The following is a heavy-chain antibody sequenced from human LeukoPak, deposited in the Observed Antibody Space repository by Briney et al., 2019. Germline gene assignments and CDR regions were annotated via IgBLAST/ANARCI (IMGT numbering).Heavy chain of an antibody. V-gene: IGHV3-48*03. CDR2: ISSSGSTI. CDR1: GFTFSSYE. J-gene: IGHJ5*02. D-gene: IGHD3-10*01. Sequence: PGGSLRLSCAASGFTFSSYEMNWVRQAPGKGLEWVSYISSSGSTIYYADSVKGRFTISRDNSKTTLFLQMNSLRAEDTAVYYCARGGMVRGVNPIDPWGQGTLVTVSS. CDR3: ARGGMVRGVNPIDP.